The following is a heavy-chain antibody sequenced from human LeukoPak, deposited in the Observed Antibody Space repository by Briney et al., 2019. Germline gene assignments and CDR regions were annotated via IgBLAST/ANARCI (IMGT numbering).Heavy chain of an antibody. V-gene: IGHV1-8*01. Sequence: GASVKVSCKASGYTFNSYDINWVRQATGQGLEWVGWMNPHSGNKAYAQRFQGRVSLTRNTSISTAYMEQSSLRSEDTAVYYCARLPYYYNSSDYALWGQGTLVTVSS. CDR3: ARLPYYYNSSDYAL. D-gene: IGHD3-22*01. CDR2: MNPHSGNK. CDR1: GYTFNSYD. J-gene: IGHJ4*02.